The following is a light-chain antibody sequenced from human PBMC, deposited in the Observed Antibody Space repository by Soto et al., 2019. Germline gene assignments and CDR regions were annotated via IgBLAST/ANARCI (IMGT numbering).Light chain of an antibody. CDR2: DAS. J-gene: IGKJ4*01. Sequence: EIVLTQSPATLSLSPGDRATLSCRASQSVGSYLGWYQQRPGQAPRLLIYDASNRATGNPARFSGSGSGTDFTLTISSLEPEDFAVYYCQQRSDWPSTFGGGTKVEIK. CDR1: QSVGSY. V-gene: IGKV3-11*01. CDR3: QQRSDWPST.